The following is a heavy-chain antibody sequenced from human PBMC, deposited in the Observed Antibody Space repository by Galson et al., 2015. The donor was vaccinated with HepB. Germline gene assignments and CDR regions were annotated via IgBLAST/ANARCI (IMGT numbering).Heavy chain of an antibody. V-gene: IGHV1-69*13. CDR3: ARSYRYFDWQRSTLNWFDP. CDR2: IIPIFGTA. D-gene: IGHD3-9*01. J-gene: IGHJ5*02. Sequence: SVKVSCKASGGTFSSYAISWVRQAPGQGLEWMGGIIPIFGTANYAQKFQGRVTITADESTSTAYMELSSLRSEDTAVYYCARSYRYFDWQRSTLNWFDPWGQGTLVTVSS. CDR1: GGTFSSYA.